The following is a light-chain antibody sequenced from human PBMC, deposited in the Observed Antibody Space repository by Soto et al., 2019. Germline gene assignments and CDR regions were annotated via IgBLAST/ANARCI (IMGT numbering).Light chain of an antibody. J-gene: IGKJ2*03. CDR1: QTVSSN. CDR2: GSF. CDR3: QQFNNLPYS. Sequence: EVVMTQSPATLSVSPGESATLSCRASQTVSSNLAWYQQKPGQAPRLLIDGSFTRATGVPARFSASRSGTEFTLTITSPQSEDFALYFCQQFNNLPYSFGQRTKLEIK. V-gene: IGKV3-15*01.